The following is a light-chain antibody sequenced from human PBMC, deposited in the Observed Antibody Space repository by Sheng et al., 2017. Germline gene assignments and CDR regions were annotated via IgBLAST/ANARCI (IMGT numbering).Light chain of an antibody. CDR3: SCFSSTSYTFV. J-gene: IGLJ1*01. CDR1: TSDVGGYNF. CDR2: DVT. V-gene: IGLV2-14*01. Sequence: QSALTQPASVSGPLGQSITISCIGSTSDVGGYNFVSWYQQYPGKAPKVIMYDVTERPSGVSHRFSGSKYGSEASLTISGLQPEDEAVYFCSCFSSTSYTFVFGNGTQVLV.